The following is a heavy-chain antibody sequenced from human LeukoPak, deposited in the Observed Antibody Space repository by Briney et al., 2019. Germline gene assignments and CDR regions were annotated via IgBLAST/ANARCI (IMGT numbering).Heavy chain of an antibody. CDR1: GGSISNHY. V-gene: IGHV4-4*07. J-gene: IGHJ3*02. Sequence: SETLSLTCNVSGGSISNHYWSWIRQPAGKGLELIGRIYTSGSTNYNPSLKSRVTMSVDTSKNQFSLKLSSVTAADTAVYYCARSRCSSISCPSRGAFDIWGQGTMVTVSS. D-gene: IGHD2-2*01. CDR2: IYTSGST. CDR3: ARSRCSSISCPSRGAFDI.